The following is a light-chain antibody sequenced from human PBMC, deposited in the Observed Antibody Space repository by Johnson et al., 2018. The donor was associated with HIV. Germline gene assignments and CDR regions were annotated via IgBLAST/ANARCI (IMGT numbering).Light chain of an antibody. CDR2: DNN. CDR3: GTWASSLRTGF. CDR1: SSNIGNNY. Sequence: QSVLTQAPSVSAAPGQKVTISCSGSSSNIGNNYVSWYQQLPGTAPKLLIYDNNKRPSGIPDRFSGSKSGTSATLGITGLQTGDEADYYCGTWASSLRTGFFGTGTKVTVL. J-gene: IGLJ1*01. V-gene: IGLV1-51*01.